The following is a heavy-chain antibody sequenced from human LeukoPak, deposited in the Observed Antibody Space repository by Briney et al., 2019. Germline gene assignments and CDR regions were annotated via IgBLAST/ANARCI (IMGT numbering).Heavy chain of an antibody. CDR3: ARGIIAARFRWFDP. CDR1: GYTFTGYY. Sequence: ASVKVSCKASGYTFTGYYMHWVRQAPGQGLEWMGWINPNSGGTNYAQKFQGRVTMTRDTSISTAYVELSRLRSDDTAVYYCARGIIAARFRWFDPWGQGTLVSVSS. D-gene: IGHD6-6*01. V-gene: IGHV1-2*02. CDR2: INPNSGGT. J-gene: IGHJ5*02.